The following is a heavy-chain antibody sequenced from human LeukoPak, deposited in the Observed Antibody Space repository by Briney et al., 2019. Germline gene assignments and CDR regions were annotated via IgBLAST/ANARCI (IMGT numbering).Heavy chain of an antibody. CDR2: IYYSGST. J-gene: IGHJ6*02. D-gene: IGHD3-10*01. Sequence: PSETLSLTCTVSGGSIGSYYWSWIRQPPGKGLEWIGYIYYSGSTNYNPSLKSRVTISVDTSKNQFSLKLSSVTAADTAVYYCARDGPAYYYGSGSYYKGRYYYGMDVWGQGTTVTVSS. CDR3: ARDGPAYYYGSGSYYKGRYYYGMDV. V-gene: IGHV4-59*01. CDR1: GGSIGSYY.